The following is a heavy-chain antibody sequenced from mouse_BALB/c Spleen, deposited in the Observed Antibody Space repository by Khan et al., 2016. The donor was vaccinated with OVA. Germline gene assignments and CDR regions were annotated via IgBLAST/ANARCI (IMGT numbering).Heavy chain of an antibody. J-gene: IGHJ4*01. D-gene: IGHD2-14*01. CDR1: GFSLSRYN. Sequence: QVQLQQSGPGLVAPSQSLSFTCTVSGFSLSRYNIHWVRQPPGKGLEWLGMIWGGGGTDYNSTLKSRLSISKDNSKSQVFLKMNSLQTDDTAMYYCARAYYRYGGYYAMDYWGQGTSVTVSS. CDR2: IWGGGGT. V-gene: IGHV2-6-4*01. CDR3: ARAYYRYGGYYAMDY.